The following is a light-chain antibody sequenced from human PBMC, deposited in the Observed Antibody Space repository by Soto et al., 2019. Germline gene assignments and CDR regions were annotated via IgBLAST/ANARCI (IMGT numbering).Light chain of an antibody. J-gene: IGKJ1*01. Sequence: DIQMTQSPSTLSASLGDRVTITCRASQSISSWLAWYQQKPGKAPKLLIYDASSLESGVPSRFSGSGSGTEFTLTISSLQPEEFATYYCQQLNSYPRTFGQGTKVDI. CDR1: QSISSW. CDR3: QQLNSYPRT. CDR2: DAS. V-gene: IGKV1-5*01.